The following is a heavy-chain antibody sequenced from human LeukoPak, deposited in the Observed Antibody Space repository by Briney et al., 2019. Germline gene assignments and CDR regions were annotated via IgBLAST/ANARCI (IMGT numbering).Heavy chain of an antibody. V-gene: IGHV3-15*01. Sequence: GGSLRLSCAASGFTFSSYAMHWVRQAPGKGLEWVGRIKSKTDGGTTDYAAPVKGRFTISGDDSKNTLYLQMNSLKTEDTAVYYCTTDGNYVWGSYRSYTFDYWGQGTLVTVSS. CDR2: IKSKTDGGTT. J-gene: IGHJ4*02. D-gene: IGHD3-16*02. CDR3: TTDGNYVWGSYRSYTFDY. CDR1: GFTFSSYA.